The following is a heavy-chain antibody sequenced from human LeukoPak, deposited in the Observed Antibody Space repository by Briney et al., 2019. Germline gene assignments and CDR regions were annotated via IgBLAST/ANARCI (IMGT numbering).Heavy chain of an antibody. CDR3: ARGRGYCSSTSCYAYRY. Sequence: SETLSLTCAVYGGSFSGYYWSWIRQPPGKGLEWIGEINHSGSTNYNPSLKGRVTISVDTSKNQFSLKLSSVTAADTAVYYCARGRGYCSSTSCYAYRYWGQGTLVTVSS. CDR2: INHSGST. V-gene: IGHV4-34*01. D-gene: IGHD2-2*01. CDR1: GGSFSGYY. J-gene: IGHJ4*02.